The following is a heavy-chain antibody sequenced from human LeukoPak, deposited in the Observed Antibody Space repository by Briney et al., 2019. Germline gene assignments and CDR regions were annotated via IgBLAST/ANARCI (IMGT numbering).Heavy chain of an antibody. CDR2: LSHSGST. V-gene: IGHV4-38-2*02. J-gene: IGHJ3*02. D-gene: IGHD2-2*01. Sequence: PSQTLSLTCTVSGYSISSGYYWGWIRLPPGKGLEGIGCLSHSGSTFYNPSLKSRVTISVDTSKNQFSLKLSSVTAADTAVYYCARYCRSTSCPRHAFDIWGQGTMVTVSS. CDR1: GYSISSGYY. CDR3: ARYCRSTSCPRHAFDI.